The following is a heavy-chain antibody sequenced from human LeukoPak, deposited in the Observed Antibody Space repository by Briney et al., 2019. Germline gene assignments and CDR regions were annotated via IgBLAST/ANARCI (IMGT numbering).Heavy chain of an antibody. Sequence: SETLSLTCTVSGGSISSYYWSWIRQPAGKGLEWIGRLYTSGSTNYNPSLKSRVTISVDTSKNQFSLKLSSVTAADTAVYYCARAPVWAGYYDSSGYIDYWGQGTLVTVSS. V-gene: IGHV4-4*07. CDR1: GGSISSYY. CDR3: ARAPVWAGYYDSSGYIDY. CDR2: LYTSGST. D-gene: IGHD3-22*01. J-gene: IGHJ4*02.